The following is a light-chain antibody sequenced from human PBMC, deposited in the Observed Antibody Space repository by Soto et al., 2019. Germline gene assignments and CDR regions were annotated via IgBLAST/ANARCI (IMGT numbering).Light chain of an antibody. V-gene: IGKV1-5*01. Sequence: DIQMTQSPSTLSSSLGDSVTITCRASQSINNWLAWYQQKPGDAPKLLIYGASSLESGVPSRFSGSGYGTEFSLTISSLQPDDFATYYCHHLTCGQGTKVDIK. CDR1: QSINNW. J-gene: IGKJ1*01. CDR2: GAS. CDR3: HHLT.